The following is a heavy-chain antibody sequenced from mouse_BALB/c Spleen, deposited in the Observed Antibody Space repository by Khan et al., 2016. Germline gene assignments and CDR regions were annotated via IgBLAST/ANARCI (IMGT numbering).Heavy chain of an antibody. Sequence: EVQLVESGPGLVKPSQSLSPTCTVTGYSITSDYAWNWIRQFPGNKLEWMGYISYTGSTRYNPSLKSRISFTRDTSKNQFFLQLNSVTTEDTVTYYCARSPTATRYFDVWGAGTTVTVSS. V-gene: IGHV3-2*02. J-gene: IGHJ1*01. CDR2: ISYTGST. D-gene: IGHD1-2*01. CDR3: ARSPTATRYFDV. CDR1: GYSITSDYA.